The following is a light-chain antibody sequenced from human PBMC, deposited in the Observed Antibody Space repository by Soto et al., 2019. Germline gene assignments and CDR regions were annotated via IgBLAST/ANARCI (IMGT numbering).Light chain of an antibody. V-gene: IGKV1-27*01. CDR2: SAS. CDR1: RVISNY. CDR3: QKYNSTPPT. Sequence: DIQMTQFPSSLFGSLGYRLTITCRARRVISNYLTWYPQKPGTVPKLLIYSASALQSGVPSRFSGSGPGTDFTLTISSLQPEDVATYYCQKYNSTPPTFGGGTKVDNK. J-gene: IGKJ4*01.